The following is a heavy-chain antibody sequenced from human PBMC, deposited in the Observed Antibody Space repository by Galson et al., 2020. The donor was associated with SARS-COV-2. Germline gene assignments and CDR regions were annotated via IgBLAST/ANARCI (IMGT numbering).Heavy chain of an antibody. V-gene: IGHV3-74*01. Sequence: GGSLRLSCAASGFTFSSYWMHWVRQAPGKGLVWVSRINSDGNNTSYADSVKGRFTISRDNAKNTLYLQMDSLRAEDTAVYYCTATSAYWGQGTLVTVSS. D-gene: IGHD1-26*01. J-gene: IGHJ4*02. CDR2: INSDGNNT. CDR3: TATSAY. CDR1: GFTFSSYW.